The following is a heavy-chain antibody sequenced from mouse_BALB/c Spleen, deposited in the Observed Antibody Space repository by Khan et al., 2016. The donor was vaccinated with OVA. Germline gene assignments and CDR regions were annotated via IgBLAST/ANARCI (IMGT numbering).Heavy chain of an antibody. CDR3: DRGVYPGDFDV. CDR1: GFSLTSYG. Sequence: QVQLKESGPGPVAPSQSLSITCTISGFSLTSYGVHWVRQPAGKGLEWLVVIWSDGRTTYNSALKSRLSISTDNSTSQVFFSLNSLHTDDTAISCGDRGVYPGDFDVWGAGTTVTVSS. J-gene: IGHJ1*01. V-gene: IGHV2-6-1*01. CDR2: IWSDGRT. D-gene: IGHD2-1*01.